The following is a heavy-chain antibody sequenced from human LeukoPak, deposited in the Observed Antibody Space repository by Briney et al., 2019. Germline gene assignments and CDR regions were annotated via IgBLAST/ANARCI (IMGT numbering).Heavy chain of an antibody. CDR2: IYTSGST. Sequence: PSETLSLTCTVSGGSLSSYYWSWIRQPAGKGLEWIGRIYTSGSTNYNPSLKSRVTMSVDTSKNQFSLKLSSVTAADTAVYYCAREPYAYDFWSGYYRAWFDPWGQGTLVTVSS. D-gene: IGHD3-3*01. CDR3: AREPYAYDFWSGYYRAWFDP. V-gene: IGHV4-4*07. CDR1: GGSLSSYY. J-gene: IGHJ5*02.